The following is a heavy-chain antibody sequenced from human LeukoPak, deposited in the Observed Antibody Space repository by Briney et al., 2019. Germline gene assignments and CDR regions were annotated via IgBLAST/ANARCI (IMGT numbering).Heavy chain of an antibody. J-gene: IGHJ4*02. D-gene: IGHD2-2*01. CDR2: IYYSGST. CDR3: ARVSPAIVVVPAANFDY. Sequence: SETLSLTCTVSGGSISSSSYYWGWIRQPPGKGLESIGSIYYSGSTYYNPSLKSRVTISVDTSKNQFSLKLSSVTAADTAVYYCARVSPAIVVVPAANFDYWGQGTLVSVSS. CDR1: GGSISSSSYY. V-gene: IGHV4-39*07.